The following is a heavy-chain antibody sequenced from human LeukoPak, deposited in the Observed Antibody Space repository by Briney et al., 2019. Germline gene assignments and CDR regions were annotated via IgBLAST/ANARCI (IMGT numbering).Heavy chain of an antibody. J-gene: IGHJ4*02. CDR3: AKAPLSAMIYRYYVDY. D-gene: IGHD3/OR15-3a*01. CDR1: GFTFSSYA. V-gene: IGHV3-23*01. Sequence: GGSLRLSCAASGFTFSSYAMSWVRQAPGKGLEWVSAISGSGGSTYYADSVKGRFTISRDNSKNTLYLQMNSLRAEDTAAYYCAKAPLSAMIYRYYVDYGGQGTVVTVSS. CDR2: ISGSGGST.